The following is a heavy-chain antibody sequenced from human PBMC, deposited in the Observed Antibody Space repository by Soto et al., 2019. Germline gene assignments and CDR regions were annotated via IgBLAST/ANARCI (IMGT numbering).Heavy chain of an antibody. CDR2: IYYSGSP. Sequence: QVQLQESGPGLVKPSQTLSLTCTVSGGSISSGDYYWSWIRQPPGKGLEWIGYIYYSGSPYYNPSLKSRVSISVDTSKHQFPLKLSSVTAADTAVYYCASGTDSYGPFDYWGQGTLVTVSS. V-gene: IGHV4-30-4*01. CDR1: GGSISSGDYY. J-gene: IGHJ4*02. CDR3: ASGTDSYGPFDY. D-gene: IGHD4-17*01.